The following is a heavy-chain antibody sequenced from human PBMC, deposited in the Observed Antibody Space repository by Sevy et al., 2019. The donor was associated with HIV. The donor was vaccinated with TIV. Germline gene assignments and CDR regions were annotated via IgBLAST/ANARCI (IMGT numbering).Heavy chain of an antibody. V-gene: IGHV3-9*01. CDR1: GFTFGDYA. J-gene: IGHJ3*01. CDR2: ISWNSGAL. D-gene: IGHD2-15*01. CDR3: ARAQGYCVVERCYGGSVNAFDF. Sequence: GGSLRLSCAGSGFTFGDYAMHWVRQVPGKGLEWVSGISWNSGALDHEDSVRGRFTISRDNAKSSLYLQMNSLRLEDTALYYCARAQGYCVVERCYGGSVNAFDFWGQGTMVTVSS.